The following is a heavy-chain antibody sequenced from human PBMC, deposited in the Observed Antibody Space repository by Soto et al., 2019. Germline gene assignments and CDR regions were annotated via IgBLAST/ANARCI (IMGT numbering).Heavy chain of an antibody. D-gene: IGHD2-15*01. Sequence: TLSLTCSVSGDSISTVDYFWAWIRQPPGQALEYIGYIYKSATTYYNPSFESRVAISLDTSKSQFSLNVTSVTAADTAVYFCARGRYCLTGRCFPNWFDSWGQGTLVTVSS. J-gene: IGHJ5*01. CDR3: ARGRYCLTGRCFPNWFDS. V-gene: IGHV4-30-4*01. CDR2: IYKSATT. CDR1: GDSISTVDYF.